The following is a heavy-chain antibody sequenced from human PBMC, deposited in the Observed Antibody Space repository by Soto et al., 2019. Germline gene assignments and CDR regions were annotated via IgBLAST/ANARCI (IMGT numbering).Heavy chain of an antibody. J-gene: IGHJ4*02. Sequence: QVQLQQWGAGLLKPSETLSLTCAVYGGSFSGYYWSWIRQPPGKGLEWIGEINHSGSTNYNPSLKSRVTISVDTSKNQCSLKLSSVTAADTAVYYRATRTVATRDIDYWGQGTLVTVSS. CDR2: INHSGST. D-gene: IGHD4-17*01. CDR3: ATRTVATRDIDY. V-gene: IGHV4-34*01. CDR1: GGSFSGYY.